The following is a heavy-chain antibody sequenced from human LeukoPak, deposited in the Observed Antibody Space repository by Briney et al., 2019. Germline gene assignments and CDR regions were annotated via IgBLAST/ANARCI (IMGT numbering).Heavy chain of an antibody. V-gene: IGHV3-23*01. CDR1: GFTFSSYA. Sequence: LAGGSLRLSCAASGFTFSSYAMSWVRQAPGKGLEWVSAISGSGGSTYYADSVKGRFTISRDNSKNTLYLQMNSLRAEDTAVYYCAKDLVTSYSSGWVDAFDIWGQGTMVTVSS. CDR2: ISGSGGST. CDR3: AKDLVTSYSSGWVDAFDI. D-gene: IGHD6-19*01. J-gene: IGHJ3*02.